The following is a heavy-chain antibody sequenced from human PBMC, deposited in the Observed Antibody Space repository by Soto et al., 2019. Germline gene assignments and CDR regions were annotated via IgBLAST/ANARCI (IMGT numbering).Heavy chain of an antibody. Sequence: GASVKVSCKASGGTFSSYAISWVRQAPGQGLEWMGGIIPIFGTANYAQKFQGRVTITADESTSTAYMELSSLRSEDTAVYYCARDGGGTDFFQHWGQGTLVTVSS. D-gene: IGHD2-21*01. CDR3: ARDGGGTDFFQH. V-gene: IGHV1-69*13. CDR2: IIPIFGTA. J-gene: IGHJ1*01. CDR1: GGTFSSYA.